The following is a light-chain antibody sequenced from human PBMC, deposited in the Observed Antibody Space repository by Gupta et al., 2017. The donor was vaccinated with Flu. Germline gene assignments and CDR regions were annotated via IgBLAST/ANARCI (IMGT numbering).Light chain of an antibody. CDR2: KTS. Sequence: PSTLAASVGETVTITCRASQIINNYLAWYQQKPGKAPKALIFKTSSLENGVPSRFSGSGSATQFTLTISSLQPDDFATYYCHQYESLTWTFGQGTKV. V-gene: IGKV1-5*03. J-gene: IGKJ1*01. CDR3: HQYESLTWT. CDR1: QIINNY.